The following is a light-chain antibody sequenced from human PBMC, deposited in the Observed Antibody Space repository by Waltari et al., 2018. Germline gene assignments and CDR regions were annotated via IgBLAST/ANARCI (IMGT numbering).Light chain of an antibody. V-gene: IGKV4-1*01. CDR1: QSVLYSSNNKNY. CDR2: WAS. J-gene: IGKJ2*01. Sequence: DNGVTQASGPPGGVLGGRGTIHFKFTQSVLYSSNNKNYLAWYQQKPGQPPKLLIYWASTRESGVSDRFSGSGSGTDFTLTISSLQAEDVAVYYCQQYYSTPLTFGQGTKLEIK. CDR3: QQYYSTPLT.